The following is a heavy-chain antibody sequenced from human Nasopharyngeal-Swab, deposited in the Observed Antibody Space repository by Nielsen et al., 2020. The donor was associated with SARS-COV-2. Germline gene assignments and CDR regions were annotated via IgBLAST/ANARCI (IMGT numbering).Heavy chain of an antibody. V-gene: IGHV4-39*01. J-gene: IGHJ4*02. CDR2: IYYSGST. D-gene: IGHD6-19*01. Sequence: SETLSLTCTVSGGSISSSSYYWGWIRQPPGKGPEWIGSIYYSGSTYYNPSLKSRVTISVDTSKNQFSLKLSSVAAADTAVYYCARRGRIAVAGFFDYWGQGTLVTVSS. CDR1: GGSISSSSYY. CDR3: ARRGRIAVAGFFDY.